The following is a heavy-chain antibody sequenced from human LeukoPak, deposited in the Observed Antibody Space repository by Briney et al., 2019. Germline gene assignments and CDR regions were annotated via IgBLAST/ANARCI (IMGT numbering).Heavy chain of an antibody. CDR3: ARGRGTSGSNRDFYYYYYMDV. V-gene: IGHV1-2*02. D-gene: IGHD2-15*01. Sequence: GASVKVSCKASGYTFTGYYMHWVRQAPGQGLEWMGWINPNSGGTNYAQKFQGRVTMTRDTSISAAYMELRSLRSDDTAVYYCARGRGTSGSNRDFYYYYYMDVWGKGTTVTVSS. J-gene: IGHJ6*03. CDR1: GYTFTGYY. CDR2: INPNSGGT.